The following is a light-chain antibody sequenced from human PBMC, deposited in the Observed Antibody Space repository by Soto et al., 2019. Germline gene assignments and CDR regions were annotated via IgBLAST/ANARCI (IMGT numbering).Light chain of an antibody. CDR1: SSDVGGYNY. J-gene: IGLJ2*01. CDR2: DVN. V-gene: IGLV2-11*01. Sequence: QSALTQPRSVSGSPGQSVTISCTGTSSDVGGYNYVSWYQQHPGKAPKLMMYDVNKRPSGVPDRLSGSKSGNTASLTISGLKAEDEADYFCGSYAGSYTVVFGGGTQLTV. CDR3: GSYAGSYTVV.